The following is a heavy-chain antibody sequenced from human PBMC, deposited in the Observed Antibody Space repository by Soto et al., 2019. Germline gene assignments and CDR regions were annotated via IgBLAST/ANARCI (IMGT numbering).Heavy chain of an antibody. V-gene: IGHV4-4*07. D-gene: IGHD6-6*01. J-gene: IGHJ6*02. CDR3: ASIAASRTNYYYCYGMDV. CDR1: GGSISSYY. CDR2: IYTSGST. Sequence: QVQLQESGPGLVKPSETLSLTCTVSGGSISSYYWSWIRQPAGKGLEWIGRIYTSGSTNYNPSLKSRVTMSVDTSKNQFSLKLSSVTAADTAVYYCASIAASRTNYYYCYGMDVWGQGTTVTVSS.